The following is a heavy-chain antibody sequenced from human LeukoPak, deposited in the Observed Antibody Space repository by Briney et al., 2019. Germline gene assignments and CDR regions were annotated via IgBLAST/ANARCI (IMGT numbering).Heavy chain of an antibody. CDR2: IWYDGSNK. V-gene: IGHV3-33*01. CDR3: ARDTSSYAFDI. CDR1: GFTFSSYG. Sequence: PGGSLRLSCEASGFTFSSYGMHWVRQAPGKGLEWVAVIWYDGSNKYYADSVKGRFTISRDNSKNTLYLPMNSLRAEDTAVYYCARDTSSYAFDIWGEGRIVTASS. J-gene: IGHJ3*02. D-gene: IGHD1-1*01.